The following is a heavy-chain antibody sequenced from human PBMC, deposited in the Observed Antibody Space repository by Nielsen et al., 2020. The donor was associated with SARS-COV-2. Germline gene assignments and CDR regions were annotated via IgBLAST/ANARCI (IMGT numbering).Heavy chain of an antibody. J-gene: IGHJ2*01. CDR3: AKAEVTSDWYFDL. CDR2: ISWNSGSI. V-gene: IGHV3-9*01. Sequence: GGSLRLSCAASGFTFDDYAMHWVRQAPGKGLEWVSGISWNSGSIGYADSVKGRFTISRDNAKNSLYLQMNSLRAEDTALYYCAKAEVTSDWYFDLWGRGTLVTVSS. CDR1: GFTFDDYA.